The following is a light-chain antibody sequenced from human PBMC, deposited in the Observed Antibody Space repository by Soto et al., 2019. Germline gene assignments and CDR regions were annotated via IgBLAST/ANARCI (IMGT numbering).Light chain of an antibody. J-gene: IGKJ5*01. V-gene: IGKV3-11*01. CDR3: QQRSNL. Sequence: ENVLTQSPATLSLSPGERASLSCRASQSVSSYLAWYQQKPGQAPRLLIYDASDRATGIPARFSGSGSGTDFTLTISSLEPEDFAVYYCQQRSNLFGQGTRLEIK. CDR1: QSVSSY. CDR2: DAS.